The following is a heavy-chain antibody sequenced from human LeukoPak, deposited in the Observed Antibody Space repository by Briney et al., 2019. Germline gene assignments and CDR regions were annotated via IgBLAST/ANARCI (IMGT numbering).Heavy chain of an antibody. J-gene: IGHJ3*02. D-gene: IGHD5-24*01. CDR3: ARVRDGYNDAYDI. CDR1: GYTFSNYN. V-gene: IGHV1-46*01. Sequence: ASVNVSCKACGYTFSNYNIHWLRQAPGQGLEWMGIVNPSGDSTNYAQNFQGRITMTGDTATSTVYMELSSMRSEETAVYYCARVRDGYNDAYDIWGQGTMVTVTS. CDR2: VNPSGDST.